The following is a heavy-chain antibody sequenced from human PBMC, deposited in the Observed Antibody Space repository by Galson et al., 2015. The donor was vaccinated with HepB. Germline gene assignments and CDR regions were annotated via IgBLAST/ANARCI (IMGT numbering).Heavy chain of an antibody. CDR2: IYYSGST. J-gene: IGHJ4*02. D-gene: IGHD6-19*01. Sequence: TLSLTCTVSGGSISSSSYYWGWIRQPPGKGLEWIGSIYYSGSTYYNPSLKSRVTISVDTSKNQFSLNLTSVTAADTAVYYCATPGGGQWLDFDYWGQGTLVTVSS. V-gene: IGHV4-39*01. CDR3: ATPGGGQWLDFDY. CDR1: GGSISSSSYY.